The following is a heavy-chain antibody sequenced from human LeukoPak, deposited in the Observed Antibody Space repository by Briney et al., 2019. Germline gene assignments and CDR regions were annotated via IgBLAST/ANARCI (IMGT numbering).Heavy chain of an antibody. D-gene: IGHD4-23*01. J-gene: IGHJ4*02. CDR1: GYTFTSYY. CDR3: ARVRDDGGSQTPGYFDY. CDR2: INPSGGST. V-gene: IGHV1-46*01. Sequence: ASVKVSCKASGYTFTSYYMHWVRQAPGQGLEWMGIINPSGGSTSYAQKFQGRVTMTRDMSTSTVYMELSSLRSEDTAVYYCARVRDDGGSQTPGYFDYWGQGTLVTVSS.